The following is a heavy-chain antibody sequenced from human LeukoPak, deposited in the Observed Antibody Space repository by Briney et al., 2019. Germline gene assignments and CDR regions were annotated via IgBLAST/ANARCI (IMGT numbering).Heavy chain of an antibody. D-gene: IGHD3-10*02. CDR3: ARAVQGGKPYNWFDP. CDR1: GYTFTIYY. Sequence: ASVKVSCKASGYTFTIYYMHWVRQAPGQGLEWMGIINPSGGSTSYAQKFQGRVTMTRDTSTSTVYMELSSLRSEDTAVYYCARAVQGGKPYNWFDPWGQGTLVTVSS. V-gene: IGHV1-46*01. J-gene: IGHJ5*02. CDR2: INPSGGST.